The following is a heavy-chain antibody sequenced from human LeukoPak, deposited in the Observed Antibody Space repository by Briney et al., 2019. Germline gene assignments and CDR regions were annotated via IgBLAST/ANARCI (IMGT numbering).Heavy chain of an antibody. J-gene: IGHJ4*02. CDR3: ARTAAAGTWEPFDY. CDR1: GYTFTSYY. CDR2: MNPNSGNT. Sequence: ASVKVSCKASGYTFTSYYMHWVRQAPGQGLEWMGWMNPNSGNTGYAQKFQGRVTITRNTSISTAYMELSSLRSEDTAVYYCARTAAAGTWEPFDYWGQGTLVTVSS. V-gene: IGHV1-8*03. D-gene: IGHD6-13*01.